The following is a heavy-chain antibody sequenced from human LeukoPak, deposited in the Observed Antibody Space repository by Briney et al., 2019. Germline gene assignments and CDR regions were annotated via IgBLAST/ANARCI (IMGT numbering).Heavy chain of an antibody. CDR3: ARGGLELRPAYFDY. CDR2: IYPVGNI. D-gene: IGHD1-7*01. CDR1: GFTVSNNY. Sequence: GSLRLSCVASGFTVSNNYMAWVRQAPGKGLEWVSIIYPVGNIYYADSVKGRFTISRDNSWNTVDLQMNSLRAEDTAVYYCARGGLELRPAYFDYWGQGTLVTVSS. V-gene: IGHV3-53*01. J-gene: IGHJ4*02.